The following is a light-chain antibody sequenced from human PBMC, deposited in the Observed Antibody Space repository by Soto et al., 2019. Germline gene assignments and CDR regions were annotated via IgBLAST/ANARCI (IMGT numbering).Light chain of an antibody. CDR2: GAS. Sequence: DIQMTQSPSSLSASVGDRVTITCRASQDIGNSLAWIQQKPGKVPKSLIFGASSLQSGVPSKFSGSGSGTEFTLTITRLQTEELATDYCLQSKIYPFKLGPGKNVEIK. V-gene: IGKV1-16*02. CDR3: LQSKIYPFK. J-gene: IGKJ3*01. CDR1: QDIGNS.